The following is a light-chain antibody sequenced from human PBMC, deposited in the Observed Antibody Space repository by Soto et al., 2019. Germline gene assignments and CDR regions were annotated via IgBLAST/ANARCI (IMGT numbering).Light chain of an antibody. Sequence: DIQMTQSPSSLSASVGDRVTIICQASHDINNYLNWYQQKPGKAPKLLIYESSNLEIGVPSRFTGSAYGPRFSFTISSLQHEDIAPNYCQQCDNLPFTFSQGTRLAIK. CDR2: ESS. V-gene: IGKV1-33*01. CDR1: HDINNY. J-gene: IGKJ5*01. CDR3: QQCDNLPFT.